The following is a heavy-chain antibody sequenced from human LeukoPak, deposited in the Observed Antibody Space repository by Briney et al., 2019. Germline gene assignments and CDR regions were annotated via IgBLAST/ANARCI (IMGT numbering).Heavy chain of an antibody. CDR3: ARGGSSCSSTSCPMGLL. CDR2: IYYSGST. V-gene: IGHV4-30-4*01. Sequence: PSETLSLTCTVSGGSISSGDYYWSWIRQPPGKGLEWIGYIYYSGSTYYNPSLKSRVTISVDRSKNQFSLKLSSVTAADTAVYYCARGGSSCSSTSCPMGLLWGQGTLVTVSS. CDR1: GGSISSGDYY. D-gene: IGHD2-2*01. J-gene: IGHJ4*02.